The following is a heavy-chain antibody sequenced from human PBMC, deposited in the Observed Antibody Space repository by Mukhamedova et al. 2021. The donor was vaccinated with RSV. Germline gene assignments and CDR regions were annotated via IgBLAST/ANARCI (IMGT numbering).Heavy chain of an antibody. J-gene: IGHJ4*02. V-gene: IGHV3-23*01. D-gene: IGHD1-26*01. CDR3: ANSNAGSFPD. Sequence: TISRDNSKNTLYLQMNSLRSDDTAVYYCANSNAGSFPDWGQGTLVTVSS.